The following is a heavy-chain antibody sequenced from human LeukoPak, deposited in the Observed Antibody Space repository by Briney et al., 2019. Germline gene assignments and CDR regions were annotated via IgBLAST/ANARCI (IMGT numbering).Heavy chain of an antibody. Sequence: SETLSLTCTVSGYSISSGYYWGWIRQSPGKGLEWIGNIYHTGSTHYNPSLESRVTISVDTSKNHFSLKLSSVTAADTAVYYCARRGYSSSWYEGRYFDYWGQGTLVTVSS. J-gene: IGHJ4*02. CDR3: ARRGYSSSWYEGRYFDY. CDR1: GYSISSGYY. CDR2: IYHTGST. V-gene: IGHV4-38-2*02. D-gene: IGHD6-13*01.